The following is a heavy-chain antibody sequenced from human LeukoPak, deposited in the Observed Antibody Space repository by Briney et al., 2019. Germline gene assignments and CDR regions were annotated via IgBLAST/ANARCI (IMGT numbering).Heavy chain of an antibody. V-gene: IGHV3-23*01. CDR2: ISGSGGST. J-gene: IGHJ4*02. CDR3: ARTYYYDSSGSYYFDY. CDR1: GFTFSSYA. D-gene: IGHD3-22*01. Sequence: GGTLRLSCAASGFTFSSYAMSWVRQAPGKGLEWVSGISGSGGSTYYADSVKGRFTISRDNSKNTLYLQMNSLRAEDTAVYYCARTYYYDSSGSYYFDYWGQGTLVTVSS.